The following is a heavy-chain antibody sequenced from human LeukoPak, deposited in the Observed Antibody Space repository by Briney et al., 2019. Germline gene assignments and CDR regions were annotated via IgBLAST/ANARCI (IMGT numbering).Heavy chain of an antibody. CDR3: ARSPGATIYLYY. V-gene: IGHV4-31*03. CDR2: IYYSGST. Sequence: SQTLSLTCTVSGGSISSGGYYWSWIRQHPGKGLEWIGYIYYSGSTYYNPSLKSRVTISVDTSKNQFSLKLSSVTAADTAVYYCARSPGATIYLYYWGQGTLVTVSS. J-gene: IGHJ4*02. D-gene: IGHD5-12*01. CDR1: GGSISSGGYY.